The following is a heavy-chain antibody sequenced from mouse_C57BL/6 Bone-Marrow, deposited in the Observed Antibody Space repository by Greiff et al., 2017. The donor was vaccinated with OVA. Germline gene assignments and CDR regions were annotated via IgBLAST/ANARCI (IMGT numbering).Heavy chain of an antibody. J-gene: IGHJ2*01. CDR1: GYTFTSYW. D-gene: IGHD1-1*01. Sequence: QVQLQQPGAELVKPGASVKLSCKASGYTFTSYWMQWVKQRPGQGLEWIGEIDPSDSYTNYNQKFKGKATLTVDTSYSTAYMQLSSLTSEDSAVYYCASRSTTVVASYYFDYWGQGTTLTVSS. V-gene: IGHV1-50*01. CDR3: ASRSTTVVASYYFDY. CDR2: IDPSDSYT.